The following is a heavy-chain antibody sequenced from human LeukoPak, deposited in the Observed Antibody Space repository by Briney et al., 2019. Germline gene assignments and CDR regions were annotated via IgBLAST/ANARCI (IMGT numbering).Heavy chain of an antibody. CDR1: GFTFSSYA. CDR3: AKDMGSGTPTYFDY. D-gene: IGHD1-14*01. Sequence: GGSLRLSCAASGFTFSSYAMSWVRQAPGKGLEWVSGISSSSDRTYYADSVKGRFTISRGNSKNTLSLQMNSLRAEDTAVYYCAKDMGSGTPTYFDYWGQGNLVTVSS. J-gene: IGHJ4*02. V-gene: IGHV3-23*01. CDR2: ISSSSDRT.